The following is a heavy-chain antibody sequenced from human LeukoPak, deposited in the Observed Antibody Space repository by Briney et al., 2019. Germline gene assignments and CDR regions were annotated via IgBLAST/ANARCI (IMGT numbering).Heavy chain of an antibody. V-gene: IGHV3-7*01. Sequence: GGSLRLSCAASGVTLSTYAMSWARQAPGKGLEWVANIKEDGSEKYYVDSVKGRFAISRDNGKNSLYLQMDSLRAEDTAVYYCARDKIVGAITGSNFDCWGQGTLVTVSS. CDR2: IKEDGSEK. CDR3: ARDKIVGAITGSNFDC. CDR1: GVTLSTYA. D-gene: IGHD1-26*01. J-gene: IGHJ4*02.